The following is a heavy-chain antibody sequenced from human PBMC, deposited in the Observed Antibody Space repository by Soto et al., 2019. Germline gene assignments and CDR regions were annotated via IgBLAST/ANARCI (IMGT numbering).Heavy chain of an antibody. CDR3: AREVPGDYFDN. V-gene: IGHV4-59*12. CDR1: GGSISSYY. Sequence: LSLTCTVSGGSISSYYWSWIRQPPGKGLEWIGYIYYSGSTNYNPSLKSRVTISVDTSKNQFSLKLSSVTAADTAVYYCAREVPGDYFDNWGQGTLVTVSS. CDR2: IYYSGST. J-gene: IGHJ4*02. D-gene: IGHD3-10*01.